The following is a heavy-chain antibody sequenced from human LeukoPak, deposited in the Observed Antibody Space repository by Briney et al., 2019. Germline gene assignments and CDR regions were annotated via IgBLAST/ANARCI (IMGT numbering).Heavy chain of an antibody. CDR1: GFTFSSYS. Sequence: PGGSLRLSCAASGFTFSSYSMNWVRQAPGKGLEWVSYISSSSSTIYYADSVKGRFTISRDNAKNSFLQMNSLRAEDTAVYYCARDGHAYGRGSPHYWGQGTLVSVSS. J-gene: IGHJ4*02. CDR2: ISSSSSTI. CDR3: ARDGHAYGRGSPHY. D-gene: IGHD3-10*01. V-gene: IGHV3-48*04.